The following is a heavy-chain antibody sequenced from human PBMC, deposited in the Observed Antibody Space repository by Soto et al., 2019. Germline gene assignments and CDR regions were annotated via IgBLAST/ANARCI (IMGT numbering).Heavy chain of an antibody. CDR2: IIPIFGTA. D-gene: IGHD1-20*01. CDR1: GGTFSSYA. Sequence: QVQLVQSGAEVKKSGSSVKVSCKASGGTFSSYAISWVRQAPGQGLEWMGGIIPIFGTANYAQKFQGRVTITADESTSTAYMELSSLRSEVTAVYYCARAPDNWNPRNYGMDVWGQGTTVTVSS. CDR3: ARAPDNWNPRNYGMDV. J-gene: IGHJ6*02. V-gene: IGHV1-69*01.